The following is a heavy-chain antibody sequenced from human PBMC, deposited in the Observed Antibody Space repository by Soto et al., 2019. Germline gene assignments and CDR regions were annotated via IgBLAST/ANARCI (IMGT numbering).Heavy chain of an antibody. CDR2: IIPIFGTA. Sequence: SVKVSCKASGGTFSSYAISWVRQAPGQGLEWMGGIIPIFGTANYAQKFQGRVTITADESTSTAYMELSSLRSEDTAVYYCARDRAQRDNYYDSSGYYYGLDYWGQGTLVTVSS. D-gene: IGHD3-22*01. V-gene: IGHV1-69*13. CDR3: ARDRAQRDNYYDSSGYYYGLDY. CDR1: GGTFSSYA. J-gene: IGHJ4*02.